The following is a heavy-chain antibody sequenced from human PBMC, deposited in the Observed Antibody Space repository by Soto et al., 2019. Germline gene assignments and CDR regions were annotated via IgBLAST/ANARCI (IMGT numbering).Heavy chain of an antibody. CDR2: IYYSGST. CDR1: GGSISSYY. D-gene: IGHD3-16*01. J-gene: IGHJ4*02. CDR3: ARDSLSGADY. V-gene: IGHV4-59*01. Sequence: SETLSLTCTVSGGSISSYYWSWIRQPPGKGLEWIGYIYYSGSTNYNPSLKSRVTISVDTSKNQFSLKLSSVTAADTAVYYCARDSLSGADYWGQGTLVTV.